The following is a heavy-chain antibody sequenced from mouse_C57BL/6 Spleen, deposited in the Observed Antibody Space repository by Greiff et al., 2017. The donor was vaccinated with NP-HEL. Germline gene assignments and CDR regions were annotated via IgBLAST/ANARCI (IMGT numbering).Heavy chain of an antibody. Sequence: VQLQESGAELVRPGASVTLSCKASGYTFTDYEMHWVKQTPVHGLEWIGAIDPETGGTAYNQKFKGKAILTADKSSSTAYMELRSLTSEDSAVYYCTTWVFAYWGQGTLVTVSA. CDR3: TTWVFAY. D-gene: IGHD4-1*01. CDR1: GYTFTDYE. V-gene: IGHV1-15*01. CDR2: IDPETGGT. J-gene: IGHJ3*01.